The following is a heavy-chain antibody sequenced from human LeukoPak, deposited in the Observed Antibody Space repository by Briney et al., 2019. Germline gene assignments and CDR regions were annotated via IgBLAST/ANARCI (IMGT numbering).Heavy chain of an antibody. J-gene: IGHJ6*03. CDR2: IYSGVST. CDR1: GFTVSSNY. D-gene: IGHD6-13*01. Sequence: GGSLRLSCAASGFTVSSNYMSWVRQAPGKGLEWVSVIYSGVSTYYADSVKGRFTISRDNSKNMLYLQMNSLRDEDTAVYYCARDRFSSTWGVNYMDVWGKGTTVTVSS. CDR3: ARDRFSSTWGVNYMDV. V-gene: IGHV3-53*01.